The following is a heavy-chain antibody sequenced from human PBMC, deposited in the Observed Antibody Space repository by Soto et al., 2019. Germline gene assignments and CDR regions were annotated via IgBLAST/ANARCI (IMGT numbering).Heavy chain of an antibody. J-gene: IGHJ4*02. CDR3: ARDITYYYGSGSYYYDY. CDR1: GFTFSSYW. CDR2: IKQDGSEK. V-gene: IGHV3-7*01. Sequence: EVQLVESGGGLVQPGGSLRLSCAASGFTFSSYWMSWVRQAPGKGLEWVANIKQDGSEKYYVDAGKGRFTSCRDNAKNSLYLQINSLRAEDRAVYYCARDITYYYGSGSYYYDYWCQGTLVTVSS. D-gene: IGHD3-10*01.